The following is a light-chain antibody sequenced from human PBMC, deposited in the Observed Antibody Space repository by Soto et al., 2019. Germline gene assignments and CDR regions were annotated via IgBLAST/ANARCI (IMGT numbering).Light chain of an antibody. J-gene: IGLJ1*01. CDR1: SSNIGAGYE. CDR3: QSYDSSLSGYV. Sequence: QSVLTQPPSVSEAPGQRVTISCTGSSSNIGAGYEAHWYQQVPGTAPKLLIYENNNRPSGVPDRFSGSTSGTSASLAITGLQAEEEAEYYCQSYDSSLSGYVFGTGTKLTVL. V-gene: IGLV1-40*01. CDR2: ENN.